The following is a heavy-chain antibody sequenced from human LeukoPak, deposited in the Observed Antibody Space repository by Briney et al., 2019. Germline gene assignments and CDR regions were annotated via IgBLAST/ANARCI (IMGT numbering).Heavy chain of an antibody. J-gene: IGHJ4*02. Sequence: SETLSLTCTVSGVSISSSNSYWGWIRQPPGKGLEWIGSIYYTGNTYYNASLKSRVTISIDTSKSQISLRLTSVTATDTAMYYCARQTGSGLFTLPGGQGTLVTVSS. CDR2: IYYTGNT. CDR3: ARQTGSGLFTLP. V-gene: IGHV4-39*01. CDR1: GVSISSSNSY. D-gene: IGHD3/OR15-3a*01.